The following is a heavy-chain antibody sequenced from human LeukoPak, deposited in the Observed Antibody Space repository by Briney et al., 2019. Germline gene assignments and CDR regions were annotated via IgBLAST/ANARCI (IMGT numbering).Heavy chain of an antibody. CDR1: GFTFSSYG. V-gene: IGHV3-33*06. CDR3: AKVGGWYEQYYYYYMDV. J-gene: IGHJ6*03. Sequence: GGSLRLSCAASGFTFSSYGMHWVRQAPGKGLEWVAVIWYDGSNKYYADSVKGRFPISRDNSKNTLYLQMNSLRAEDTAVYYCAKVGGWYEQYYYYYMDVWGEGTTVTVSS. CDR2: IWYDGSNK. D-gene: IGHD6-19*01.